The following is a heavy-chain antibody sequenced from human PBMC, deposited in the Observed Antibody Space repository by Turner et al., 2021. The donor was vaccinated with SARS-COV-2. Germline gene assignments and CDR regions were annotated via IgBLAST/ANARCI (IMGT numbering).Heavy chain of an antibody. CDR1: GGSISSSSYY. CDR3: ARDGGDPPRYFQH. CDR2: IYYSGST. Sequence: QLQLQESGPGLVKPSETLSLTCTVSGGSISSSSYYWGWIRQPPGKGLEWIGSIYYSGSTYYNPSLKSRVTISVDTSKNQFSLKLSSVTAADTAVYYSARDGGDPPRYFQHWGQGTLVTVSS. J-gene: IGHJ1*01. D-gene: IGHD2-21*02. V-gene: IGHV4-39*02.